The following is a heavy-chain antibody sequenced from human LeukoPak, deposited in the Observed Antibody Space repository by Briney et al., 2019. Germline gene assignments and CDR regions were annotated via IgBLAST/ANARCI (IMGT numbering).Heavy chain of an antibody. CDR3: AREGTAGTNLNWFDP. D-gene: IGHD1-1*01. CDR1: DGSISSYY. V-gene: IGHV4-59*01. CDR2: ISYSGST. J-gene: IGHJ5*02. Sequence: SETLSLTCTVSDGSISSYYWSWIRQPPGKGLEWIGYISYSGSTNFNPSLKSRVTISVDTSKNQFSLKLSSVTAADTAVYYCAREGTAGTNLNWFDPWGQGTLVTVSS.